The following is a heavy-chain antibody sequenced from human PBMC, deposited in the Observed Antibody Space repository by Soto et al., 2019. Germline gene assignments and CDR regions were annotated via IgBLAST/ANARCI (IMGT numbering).Heavy chain of an antibody. V-gene: IGHV3-21*01. CDR3: ARQVRAAYNWFDP. CDR2: ISSSSSYI. CDR1: GFTFSSYS. J-gene: IGHJ5*02. Sequence: GGSLRLSCAASGFTFSSYSMNWVRQAPGKGLEWVSSISSSSSYIYYADSVKGRFTISRDNAKDSLYLQMNSLRAEDTAVYYCARQVRAAYNWFDPWGQGTLVTVSS. D-gene: IGHD6-25*01.